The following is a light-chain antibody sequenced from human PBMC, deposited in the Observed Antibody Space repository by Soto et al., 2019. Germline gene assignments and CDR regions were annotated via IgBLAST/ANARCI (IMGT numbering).Light chain of an antibody. CDR1: SSNIGSNT. Sequence: QLVLTQPPSASGTPGRRVTISCSGSSSNIGSNTVNWYQQLPGTAPKLLIYNNNQRPSGVPDRFSGSKSGTSASLAISGLQSEDEADYYCAAWDDSLNGVVFGGGTKATVL. CDR2: NNN. V-gene: IGLV1-44*01. CDR3: AAWDDSLNGVV. J-gene: IGLJ3*02.